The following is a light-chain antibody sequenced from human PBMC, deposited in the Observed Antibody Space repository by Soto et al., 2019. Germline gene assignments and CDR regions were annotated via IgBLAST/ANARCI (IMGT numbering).Light chain of an antibody. CDR3: QQYGASPLT. V-gene: IGKV3-20*01. J-gene: IGKJ4*01. CDR1: QSVSSSY. Sequence: EIVLTQSPGTLSLSPGDRATLSCRASQSVSSSYLAWYQQKPGQAPRLLIYGASSRATDIPDRFSGSGSGTDFTLTISRLEPEDFALYYCQQYGASPLTFGGGTKVEIK. CDR2: GAS.